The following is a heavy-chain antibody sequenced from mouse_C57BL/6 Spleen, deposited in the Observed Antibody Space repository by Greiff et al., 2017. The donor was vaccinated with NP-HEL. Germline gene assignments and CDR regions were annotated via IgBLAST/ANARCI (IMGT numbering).Heavy chain of an antibody. Sequence: QVQLQQSGAELVRPGASVKLSCKASGYTFTDYYINWVKQRPGQGLEWIARIYPGSGNTYYNEKFKGKATLTAEKSSSTAYMQLSSLTSEDSAVYFCARSGDGYWFAYWGQGTLVTVSA. CDR1: GYTFTDYY. J-gene: IGHJ3*01. CDR3: ARSGDGYWFAY. CDR2: IYPGSGNT. V-gene: IGHV1-76*01. D-gene: IGHD2-3*01.